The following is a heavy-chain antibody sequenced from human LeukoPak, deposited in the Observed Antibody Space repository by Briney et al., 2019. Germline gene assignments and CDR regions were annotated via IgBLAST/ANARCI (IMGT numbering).Heavy chain of an antibody. CDR1: GFTLSNAW. CDR3: ATPGRRWDYFDF. V-gene: IGHV3-15*01. CDR2: IKTKADGGTT. J-gene: IGHJ4*02. D-gene: IGHD5-24*01. Sequence: GGSLRLSCTVSGFTLSNAWMTWVRQAPGKGLEWIGRIKTKADGGTTDYAAPVKGRFTILRDDSKNTVYLQMNSLKVEDTAVYSCATPGRRWDYFDFWGRGTLVTVSP.